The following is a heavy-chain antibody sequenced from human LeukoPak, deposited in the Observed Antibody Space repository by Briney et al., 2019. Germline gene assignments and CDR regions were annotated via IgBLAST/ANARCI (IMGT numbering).Heavy chain of an antibody. Sequence: KPSEALSLTCAVYGESFSGYYWSWIRQPPGKGLEWIGEINHSGRTNYNPSLESRVTISIDTSKNQFSLKLSSLTAADTAVYYCARGRGLRYFDWVSTAPYYFEHWGQGTLVTVSS. V-gene: IGHV4-34*01. D-gene: IGHD3-9*01. CDR3: ARGRGLRYFDWVSTAPYYFEH. CDR1: GESFSGYY. CDR2: INHSGRT. J-gene: IGHJ4*02.